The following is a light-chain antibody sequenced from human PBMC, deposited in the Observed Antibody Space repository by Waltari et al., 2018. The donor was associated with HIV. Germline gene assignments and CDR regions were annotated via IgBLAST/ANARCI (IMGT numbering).Light chain of an antibody. Sequence: TQSPGTLSLSPGERATLSCRASQALSYGYIAWYRQSPGQAPRLLIFAVSNRATGVPDRISGSGSGTDFTLTISRLEPEDFGIYYCQHYRTVPPGTFGPGTKVEIK. CDR3: QHYRTVPPGT. J-gene: IGKJ1*01. CDR2: AVS. CDR1: QALSYGY. V-gene: IGKV3-20*01.